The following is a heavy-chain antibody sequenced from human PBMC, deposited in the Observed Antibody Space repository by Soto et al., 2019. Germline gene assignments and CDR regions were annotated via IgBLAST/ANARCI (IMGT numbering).Heavy chain of an antibody. D-gene: IGHD4-17*01. CDR3: ARSGTTSSYYYYYGMDV. CDR2: ISAYNGNT. J-gene: IGHJ6*02. CDR1: GYTFTSYG. Sequence: ASVKVSCKASGYTFTSYGISWVRQAPGQGLEWMGWISAYNGNTNYAQKLQGRVTMTTDTSTSTAYMELRSLRSDDTAVYYCARSGTTSSYYYYYGMDVWGQGTTVTVSS. V-gene: IGHV1-18*01.